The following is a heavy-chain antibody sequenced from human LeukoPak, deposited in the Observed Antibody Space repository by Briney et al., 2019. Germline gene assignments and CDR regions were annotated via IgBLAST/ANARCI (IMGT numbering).Heavy chain of an antibody. D-gene: IGHD6-19*01. CDR2: IKQDGSEK. J-gene: IGHJ4*02. CDR3: ARLTVDPIAVDDSFDY. V-gene: IGHV3-7*01. CDR1: GLTFSSYW. Sequence: GGSLRLSCAASGLTFSSYWMSWVRQAPGKGLEWVANIKQDGSEKYSKNSLYLQMNSLRAEDTAVYYCARLTVDPIAVDDSFDYWGQGTLVTVSS.